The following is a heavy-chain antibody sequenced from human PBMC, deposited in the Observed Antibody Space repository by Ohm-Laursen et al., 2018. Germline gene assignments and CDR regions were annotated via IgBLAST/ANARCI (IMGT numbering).Heavy chain of an antibody. Sequence: SLRLSCTASGFTFSDYYMSWIRQAPGKGLEWVSYISSSGSTIYYADSVKGRFTISRDNAKNSLYLQMNSLRSEDTAVYYCARGGYRITMVREPFDYWGQGTLVTVPS. V-gene: IGHV3-11*01. CDR2: ISSSGSTI. J-gene: IGHJ4*02. CDR1: GFTFSDYY. D-gene: IGHD3-10*01. CDR3: ARGGYRITMVREPFDY.